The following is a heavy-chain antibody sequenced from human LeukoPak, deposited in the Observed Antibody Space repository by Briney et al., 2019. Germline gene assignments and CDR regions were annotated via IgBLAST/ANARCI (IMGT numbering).Heavy chain of an antibody. J-gene: IGHJ3*02. V-gene: IGHV4-61*08. CDR2: VDHSGST. D-gene: IGHD3-22*01. Sequence: SETLSLTCSVSGGAINSGANYWNWIRQPPGKGLEWIGSVDHSGSTNYNPSLKSRVTISVDTSKNQFSLKLSSVTAADTAVYYCARDEYYYDSSGSVPAAFDIWGQGTMVTVSS. CDR3: ARDEYYYDSSGSVPAAFDI. CDR1: GGAINSGANY.